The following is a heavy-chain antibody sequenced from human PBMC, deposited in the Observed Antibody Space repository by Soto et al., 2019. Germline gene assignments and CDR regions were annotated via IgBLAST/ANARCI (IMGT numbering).Heavy chain of an antibody. CDR3: ARERGSRNYYSSGMDV. D-gene: IGHD3-10*01. Sequence: LSCAASGFTVSSNYMSWVRQTPVTGMEWVSVIYSSGSTYYADSGKGRFTISRDNSRNTLYLQMNRLRAEDTDVYYCARERGSRNYYSSGMDVWGQGTTVTVSS. J-gene: IGHJ6*02. CDR2: IYSSGST. V-gene: IGHV3-53*01. CDR1: GFTVSSNY.